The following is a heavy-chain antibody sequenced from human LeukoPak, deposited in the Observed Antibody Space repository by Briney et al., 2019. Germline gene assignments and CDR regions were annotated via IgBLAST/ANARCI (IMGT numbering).Heavy chain of an antibody. J-gene: IGHJ4*02. CDR3: ARGNGPENS. D-gene: IGHD2-8*01. CDR1: GYTFTCHI. CDR2: INPNSGDT. Sequence: ASVKVSCRASGYTFTCHIMHWVRQAPGQGLERMGRINPNSGDTKFAQKFQGRVTLTRDTSISTAYMEMSSLTSDDTAVYYCARGNGPENSWGQGTLVIVSS. V-gene: IGHV1-2*06.